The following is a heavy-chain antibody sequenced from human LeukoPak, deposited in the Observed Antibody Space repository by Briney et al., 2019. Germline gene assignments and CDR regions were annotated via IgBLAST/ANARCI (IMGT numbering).Heavy chain of an antibody. J-gene: IGHJ3*02. D-gene: IGHD3-22*01. CDR2: IYTSGST. CDR3: ARVGGYYYDSSGYFDAFDI. V-gene: IGHV4-61*02. Sequence: PSETLSLTCTVSGGSISSGSYYWSWIRQPAGKGLEWIGRIYTSGSTNYNPSLKSRVTISVDTSKNQFSLKLSSVTAADTAVYYCARVGGYYYDSSGYFDAFDIWGQGTMVTVSS. CDR1: GGSISSGSYY.